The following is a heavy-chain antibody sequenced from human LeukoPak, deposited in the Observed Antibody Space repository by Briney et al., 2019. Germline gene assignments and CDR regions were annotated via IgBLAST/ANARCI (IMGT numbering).Heavy chain of an antibody. J-gene: IGHJ4*02. CDR2: ISSSSSYI. V-gene: IGHV3-21*01. D-gene: IGHD1-26*01. Sequence: GGSLRLSCEASGFTFSSYSMNWVRQAPGKGLEWVSSISSSSSYIYYADSVKGRFTISRDNAKNSLYLQMNSLRAEDTAVYYCARTPHSGSYRVDYWGQGTLVTVSS. CDR1: GFTFSSYS. CDR3: ARTPHSGSYRVDY.